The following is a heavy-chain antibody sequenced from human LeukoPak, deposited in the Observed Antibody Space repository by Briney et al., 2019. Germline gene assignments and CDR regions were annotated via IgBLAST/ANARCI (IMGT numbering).Heavy chain of an antibody. D-gene: IGHD6-6*01. J-gene: IGHJ4*02. CDR1: GYTLTELS. CDR3: ARTAARRFDY. CDR2: FDPEDGET. Sequence: ASVKVSCKVSGYTLTELSMHWVRQAPGKGLEWMGGFDPEDGETIYAQKFQGRVTMTRDTSTSTVYMELSSLRSDDTAVYYCARTAARRFDYWGQGTLVTVSS. V-gene: IGHV1-24*01.